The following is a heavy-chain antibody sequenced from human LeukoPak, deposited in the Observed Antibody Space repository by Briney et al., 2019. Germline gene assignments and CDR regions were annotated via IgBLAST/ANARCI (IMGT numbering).Heavy chain of an antibody. CDR2: ISGSGGST. CDR1: GFTFSSYA. D-gene: IGHD5-18*01. Sequence: GGSLRLSCAASGFTFSSYAMSWVRQAPGKGLEWVSAISGSGGSTYYADSVKGRFTISRDNSKNTLYLQMNSLRAEDTAVYYCASSPERYSYGRELYYFDYWGQGTLVTVSS. CDR3: ASSPERYSYGRELYYFDY. V-gene: IGHV3-23*01. J-gene: IGHJ4*01.